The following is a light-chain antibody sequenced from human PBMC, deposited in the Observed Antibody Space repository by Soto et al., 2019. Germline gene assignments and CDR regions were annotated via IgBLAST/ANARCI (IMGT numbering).Light chain of an antibody. CDR1: QGISTY. J-gene: IGKJ1*01. Sequence: DIQMTQSPSSLSASVGDRVTITCRASQGISTYLNWYQQKPGKAPKLLIYAASSLQSGVPSRFSGSGSGTEFTLTISSLQPDDFATYYCQQYNSYLFGQGTKVDIK. V-gene: IGKV1-16*01. CDR2: AAS. CDR3: QQYNSYL.